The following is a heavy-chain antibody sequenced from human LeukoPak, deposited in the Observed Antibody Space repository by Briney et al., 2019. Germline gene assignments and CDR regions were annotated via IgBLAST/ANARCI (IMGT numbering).Heavy chain of an antibody. V-gene: IGHV4-39*01. Sequence: SETLSLTCTVSDGSLSSSSYYWGWVRQPPGKGLEWIGSIYYSGSTYYNPSLKSRVTISVDTSKNQFSLKLSSVTAADTAVYYCARHGYCTNGVCYPPDYWGQGTLVTVSS. CDR1: DGSLSSSSYY. D-gene: IGHD2-8*01. J-gene: IGHJ4*02. CDR3: ARHGYCTNGVCYPPDY. CDR2: IYYSGST.